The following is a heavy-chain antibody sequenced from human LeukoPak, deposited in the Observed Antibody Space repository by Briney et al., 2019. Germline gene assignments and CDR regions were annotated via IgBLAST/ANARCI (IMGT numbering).Heavy chain of an antibody. CDR1: GFTFSSYG. V-gene: IGHV3-33*01. CDR3: ARDGGRQHAIYYFDY. Sequence: GGSLRLSCAASGFTFSSYGMHWVRQAPGKGLEWVAVIWYDGSNKYYADYVKGRFTISRDNSKNTLYLQMNSLRAEDTAVYYCARDGGRQHAIYYFDYWGQGTLVTVSS. D-gene: IGHD2-15*01. J-gene: IGHJ4*02. CDR2: IWYDGSNK.